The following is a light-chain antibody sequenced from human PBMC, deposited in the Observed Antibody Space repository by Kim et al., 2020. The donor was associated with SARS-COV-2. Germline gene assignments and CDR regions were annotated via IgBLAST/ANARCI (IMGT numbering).Light chain of an antibody. CDR3: QQSNSFPLT. V-gene: IGKV1-12*01. J-gene: IGKJ4*01. CDR2: AAS. Sequence: DIQMTQSPSSVSASVGDRVTITCRASQGISSFLAWYQQKPGKAPNVLIYAASSLQSGVPSRFSGSGSGTEFTLTISSLQPEDFATYYCQQSNSFPLTFGGGTKVDIK. CDR1: QGISSF.